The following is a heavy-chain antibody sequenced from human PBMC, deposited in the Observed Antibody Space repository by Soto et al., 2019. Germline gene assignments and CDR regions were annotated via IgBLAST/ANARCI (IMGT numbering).Heavy chain of an antibody. CDR1: GGTFSSYA. CDR3: ARELGYSGYDSDYYYGMDV. D-gene: IGHD5-12*01. CDR2: IIPIFGTA. J-gene: IGHJ6*02. Sequence: SVKVSCKASGGTFSSYAISWVRQAPGQGLEWMGGIIPIFGTANYAQEFQGRVTITADKSTSTAYMELSSLRSEDTAVYYCARELGYSGYDSDYYYGMDVWGQGTTVTVSS. V-gene: IGHV1-69*06.